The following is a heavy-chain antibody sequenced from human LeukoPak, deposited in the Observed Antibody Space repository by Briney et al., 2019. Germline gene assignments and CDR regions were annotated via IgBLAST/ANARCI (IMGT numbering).Heavy chain of an antibody. CDR1: GFIFSNYV. D-gene: IGHD6-19*01. J-gene: IGHJ6*03. CDR2: ISGSGGST. CDR3: AMSYGGVAGRPVYYYYMDV. V-gene: IGHV3-23*01. Sequence: SGGSLRLSCAGSGFIFSNYVLSWVRQAPGKGLEWVSAISGSGGSTYYADSVKGRFTISRDNSKNTLYLQMNSLRAEDTAVYYCAMSYGGVAGRPVYYYYMDVWGKGTTVTVSS.